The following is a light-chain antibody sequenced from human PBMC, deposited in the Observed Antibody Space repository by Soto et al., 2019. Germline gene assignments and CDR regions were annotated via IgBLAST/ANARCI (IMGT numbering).Light chain of an antibody. CDR2: STS. CDR3: QQYGSSQT. J-gene: IGKJ1*01. V-gene: IGKV3-20*01. Sequence: EIVLTQSPGTLPLSPGERATLSCRASQSVSSSYLAWYQQKPGQAPRLLIYSTSNRATGIPDRFSGSGSGTDFTLTISGLEPEDFAVYYCQQYGSSQTFGQGTRWIS. CDR1: QSVSSSY.